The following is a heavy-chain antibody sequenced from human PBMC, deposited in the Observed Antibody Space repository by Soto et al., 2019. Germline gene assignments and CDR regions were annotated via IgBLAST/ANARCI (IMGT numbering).Heavy chain of an antibody. D-gene: IGHD3-22*01. J-gene: IGHJ4*02. CDR2: IYHSGST. CDR3: ARDIVGYYYDSSGSDY. Sequence: SETLSLTCAVSGGSISSSNWWSWVRQPPGKGLEWIGEIYHSGSTNYNPSLKSRVTISVDKSKNQFSLKLSSVTAADTAVYYCARDIVGYYYDSSGSDYWGQGTLVTVSS. CDR1: GGSISSSNW. V-gene: IGHV4-4*02.